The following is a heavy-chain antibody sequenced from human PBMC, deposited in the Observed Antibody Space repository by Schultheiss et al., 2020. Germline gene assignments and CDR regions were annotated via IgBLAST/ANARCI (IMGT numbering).Heavy chain of an antibody. CDR1: GDSVSSDDAV. CDR3: ARSEYDILTGHENYFDY. V-gene: IGHV6-1*01. Sequence: SQTLSLTCAISGDSVSSDDAVWNWIRQSPSRGLEWLGRTYCRSKCYSDYAVSVKSRLTITPDISKNQVSLQLNSVTPEDTAVYYCARSEYDILTGHENYFDYWGQGTLVTVSS. CDR2: TYCRSKCYS. D-gene: IGHD3-9*01. J-gene: IGHJ4*02.